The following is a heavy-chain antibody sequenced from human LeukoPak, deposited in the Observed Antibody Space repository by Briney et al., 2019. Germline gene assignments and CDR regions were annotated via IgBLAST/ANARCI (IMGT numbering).Heavy chain of an antibody. V-gene: IGHV3-48*01. CDR3: ARVLHKRNYDSSDYYGY. CDR2: ISSGSSTI. J-gene: IGHJ4*02. D-gene: IGHD3-22*01. CDR1: GFTFSSYS. Sequence: GGSLRVSCAASGFTFSSYSMNWVRQAPGKGLEWISYISSGSSTIYYADSVKGRFTISRDNAKNSLYLQMNSLRAEDTAVYYCARVLHKRNYDSSDYYGYWGQGTLVTVSS.